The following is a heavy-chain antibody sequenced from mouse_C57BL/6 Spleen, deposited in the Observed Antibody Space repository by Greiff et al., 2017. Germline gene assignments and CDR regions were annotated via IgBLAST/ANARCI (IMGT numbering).Heavy chain of an antibody. J-gene: IGHJ4*01. CDR1: GYTFTSYW. V-gene: IGHV1-55*01. D-gene: IGHD2-1*01. Sequence: QVQLQQPGAELVKPGASVKMSCKASGYTFTSYWITWVKQRPGQGLEWIGDIYPGSGSTNYNEKFKNKATLTVDTSSSTAYMQLSSLTSEDSAVYYCASRCPIYYGNYDYAMDYWGQGTSVTVSS. CDR2: IYPGSGST. CDR3: ASRCPIYYGNYDYAMDY.